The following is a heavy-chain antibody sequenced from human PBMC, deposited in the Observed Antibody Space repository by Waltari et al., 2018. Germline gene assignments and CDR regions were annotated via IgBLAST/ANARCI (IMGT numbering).Heavy chain of an antibody. CDR2: INHSGST. CDR1: GGSFSGYY. D-gene: IGHD4-17*01. J-gene: IGHJ6*03. CDR3: ARGEGGTTVVTPPYYYYYYMDV. V-gene: IGHV4-34*01. Sequence: QVQLQQWGAGLLKPSETLSLTCAVYGGSFSGYYWSWIRQPPGKGLEWIGEINHSGSTNYNPSLKSRVTISVDTSKNQFSLKLSSVTAADTAVYYCARGEGGTTVVTPPYYYYYYMDVWGKGTTVTVSS.